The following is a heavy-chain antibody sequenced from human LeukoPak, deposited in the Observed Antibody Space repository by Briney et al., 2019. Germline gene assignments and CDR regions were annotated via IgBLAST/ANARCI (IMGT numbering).Heavy chain of an antibody. CDR2: ISSNGDST. D-gene: IGHD4-23*01. J-gene: IGHJ4*02. CDR3: ATSYGSNKNPFDY. V-gene: IGHV3-64*01. Sequence: PGGSLRLSCAVSGFIFNSYAMHWVSQAPGKGLEYVSAISSNGDSTYYANSVRGRFTISRDNSKNTLYLQMGSLRAEDTAVYYCATSYGSNKNPFDYWGQGTLVTVSS. CDR1: GFIFNSYA.